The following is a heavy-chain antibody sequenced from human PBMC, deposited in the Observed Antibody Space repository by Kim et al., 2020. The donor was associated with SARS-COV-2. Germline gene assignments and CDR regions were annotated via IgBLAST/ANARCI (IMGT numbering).Heavy chain of an antibody. CDR2: ISATGSHT. CDR3: ARVGTLYGVDV. CDR1: GFAFRNYY. J-gene: IGHJ6*02. V-gene: IGHV3-11*05. Sequence: GGSLRLSCAASGFAFRNYYMTWIRQAPGKGLEWVSDISATGSHTNSADSVQGRFTISRDNAENSLFLEMKSLRAEDTAVYYCARVGTLYGVDVWGQGTTVIVSS. D-gene: IGHD1-1*01.